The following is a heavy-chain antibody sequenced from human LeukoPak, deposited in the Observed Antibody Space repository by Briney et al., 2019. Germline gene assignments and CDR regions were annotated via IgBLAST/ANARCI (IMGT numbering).Heavy chain of an antibody. J-gene: IGHJ4*02. V-gene: IGHV1-69*01. CDR1: GGTFSSYA. CDR3: AREGVGELSFDY. Sequence: SVKVSCKASGGTFSSYAISWVRQAPGQGLEWMGGIIPIFGTANYAQKFQGRVTITADESTSTAYMERSSLRSEDTAVYYCAREGVGELSFDYWGQGTLVTVSS. CDR2: IIPIFGTA. D-gene: IGHD3-16*01.